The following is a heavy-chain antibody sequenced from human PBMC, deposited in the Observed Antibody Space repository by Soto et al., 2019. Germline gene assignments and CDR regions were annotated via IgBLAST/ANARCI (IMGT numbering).Heavy chain of an antibody. Sequence: SVKVSCKASGGTFSSYAISWVRQAPGQGLEWMGGIIPIFGTANYAQKFQGRVTITADKSTSTAYMELSSLRSEDTAVYYCARVGNCSSTSCYFLHGMDVWGQGTTVTVS. D-gene: IGHD2-2*01. V-gene: IGHV1-69*06. CDR1: GGTFSSYA. CDR3: ARVGNCSSTSCYFLHGMDV. CDR2: IIPIFGTA. J-gene: IGHJ6*02.